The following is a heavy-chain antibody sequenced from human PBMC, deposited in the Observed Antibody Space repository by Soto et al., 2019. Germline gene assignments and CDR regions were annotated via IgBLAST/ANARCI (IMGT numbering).Heavy chain of an antibody. CDR3: ARQRGGDGPKWGYYYYMDV. CDR1: GGPISSYY. D-gene: IGHD2-21*01. V-gene: IGHV4-59*08. J-gene: IGHJ6*03. Sequence: SETLSLTCTVAGGPISSYYWRWIRQPPGKGLEWIGYIYYSGSTNYNPSLKSRVTISVDTSKNQFSLKLSSVTAADTAVYYCARQRGGDGPKWGYYYYMDVWGKGTTVTVSS. CDR2: IYYSGST.